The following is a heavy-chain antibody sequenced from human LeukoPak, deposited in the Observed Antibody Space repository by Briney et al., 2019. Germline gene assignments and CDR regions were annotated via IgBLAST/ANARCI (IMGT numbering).Heavy chain of an antibody. J-gene: IGHJ4*02. CDR1: GGSISSSSYY. CDR2: IYYSGST. Sequence: SETLSLTCTVSGGSISSSSYYWGWIRQPPGKGLEWIGSIYYSGSTYYNPSLKSRVTISVDTSKNQFSLKLSSVTAADTAVYYCASTMVTTRYYFDYWGQGTLVTVSS. CDR3: ASTMVTTRYYFDY. V-gene: IGHV4-39*07. D-gene: IGHD4-17*01.